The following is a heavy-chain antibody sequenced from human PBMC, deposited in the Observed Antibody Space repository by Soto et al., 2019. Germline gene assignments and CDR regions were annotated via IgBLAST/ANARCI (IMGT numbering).Heavy chain of an antibody. V-gene: IGHV3-15*01. CDR2: IKSKTDGGTT. J-gene: IGHJ6*02. D-gene: IGHD2-2*01. CDR1: GFTFSNAW. CDR3: TSLVVPAATPYYYYYGMDV. Sequence: PGGSLRLSCAASGFTFSNAWMSWVRQAPGKGLEWVGRIKSKTDGGTTDYAAPVKGRFTISRDDSKNTLYLQMNSLKTEDTAVYYCTSLVVPAATPYYYYYGMDVWGQGTTVTVSS.